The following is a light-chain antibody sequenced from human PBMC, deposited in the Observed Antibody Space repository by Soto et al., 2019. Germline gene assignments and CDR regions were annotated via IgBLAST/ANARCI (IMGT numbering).Light chain of an antibody. Sequence: EIVLTQSPGTLSLSPGERATLFCRASQSVSNSDLAWYQQKPGQAPRLLIYGASSRATGIPDRFSGSGSGTDFTLIINRLDPDDFAVYYCQQYGSSPWTFGHGTKVEIK. CDR2: GAS. CDR3: QQYGSSPWT. J-gene: IGKJ1*01. CDR1: QSVSNSD. V-gene: IGKV3-20*01.